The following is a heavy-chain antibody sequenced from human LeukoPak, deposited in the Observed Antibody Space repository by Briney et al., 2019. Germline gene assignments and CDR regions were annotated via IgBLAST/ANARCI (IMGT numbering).Heavy chain of an antibody. V-gene: IGHV4-59*11. J-gene: IGHJ3*02. CDR1: DDSFSSHY. Sequence: PSETLSLTCAVSDDSFSSHYWTWIRQPPGKGLEWMGDISYIGTTNYNPSLKSRVTISIDTSKNHFSLKVRSVTAADTAVYYCARDLVTVTKGFDIWGQGTMVSVSS. CDR3: ARDLVTVTKGFDI. CDR2: ISYIGTT. D-gene: IGHD4-17*01.